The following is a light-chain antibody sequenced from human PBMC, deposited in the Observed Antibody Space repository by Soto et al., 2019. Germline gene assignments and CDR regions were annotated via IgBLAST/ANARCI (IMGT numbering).Light chain of an antibody. V-gene: IGLV1-40*01. J-gene: IGLJ1*01. CDR2: GIS. Sequence: QSALTQPPSVSGAPGQRVTISCTGSSSNIGAGYDVHWYQQLPGTAPKLLIFGISNRPSGVPDRFSGSKSGTSASLAISGLQSEDEADYYCAAWDDSLNGYVFGTGTKVTVL. CDR3: AAWDDSLNGYV. CDR1: SSNIGAGYD.